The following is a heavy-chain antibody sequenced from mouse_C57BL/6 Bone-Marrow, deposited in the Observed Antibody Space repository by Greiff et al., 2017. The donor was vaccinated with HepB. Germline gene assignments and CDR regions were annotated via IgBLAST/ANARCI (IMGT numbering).Heavy chain of an antibody. V-gene: IGHV1-81*01. D-gene: IGHD1-1*01. CDR3: ARSDYYGSSRYFDY. CDR1: GYTFTSYG. J-gene: IGHJ2*01. Sequence: QVQLQQSGAELARPGASVKLSCKASGYTFTSYGISWVKQRTGQGLEWIGEIYPRSGNTYYNEKFKGKATLTADKSSSTAYMELRSLTSEDSAVYFCARSDYYGSSRYFDYWGQGTTLTVSS. CDR2: IYPRSGNT.